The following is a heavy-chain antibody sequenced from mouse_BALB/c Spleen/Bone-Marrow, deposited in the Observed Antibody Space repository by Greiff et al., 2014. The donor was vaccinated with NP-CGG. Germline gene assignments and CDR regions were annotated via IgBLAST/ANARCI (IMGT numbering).Heavy chain of an antibody. J-gene: IGHJ4*01. CDR3: ASPYGNYDAMDY. V-gene: IGHV1-87*01. Sequence: QVQLQQSGAELARPGASVKLSCKASGYTFTSYWMQWVKQRPGQGLQWIGAIYPGDGDTRYTLKFRGKATLTADKSSNTAYMQLSSLTSEDSAVYFCASPYGNYDAMDYWGQGTSVTVSS. CDR1: GYTFTSYW. D-gene: IGHD2-1*01. CDR2: IYPGDGDT.